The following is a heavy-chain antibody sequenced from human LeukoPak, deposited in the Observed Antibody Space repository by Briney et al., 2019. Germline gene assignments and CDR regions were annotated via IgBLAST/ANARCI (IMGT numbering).Heavy chain of an antibody. Sequence: SETLSLTCTVSGGSVTRGGYYWSWIRQPAGKGLEWIGRIYTGGSTNYSPSLRSRVTISLDTSNNQFSLNLTSVTAADTAVYYCARGIGGHSYYFDYWGQGTPVTVSS. CDR2: IYTGGST. CDR3: ARGIGGHSYYFDY. CDR1: GGSVTRGGYY. J-gene: IGHJ4*01. D-gene: IGHD5-18*01. V-gene: IGHV4-61*02.